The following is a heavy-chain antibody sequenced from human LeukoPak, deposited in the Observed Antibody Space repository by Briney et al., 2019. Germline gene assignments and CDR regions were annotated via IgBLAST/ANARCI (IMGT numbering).Heavy chain of an antibody. CDR2: VNNDGSAT. CDR3: SRGLVGNSHFDY. V-gene: IGHV3-74*01. Sequence: PGGSLRLSCAASGFTFSSYWMHWVRQVPGKGLVWVSRVNNDGSATSYADSVKGRFTISRDNAKSTLYLQMISLRAEDTAVYFCSRGLVGNSHFDYWGQGTLVTASS. CDR1: GFTFSSYW. J-gene: IGHJ4*02. D-gene: IGHD4-23*01.